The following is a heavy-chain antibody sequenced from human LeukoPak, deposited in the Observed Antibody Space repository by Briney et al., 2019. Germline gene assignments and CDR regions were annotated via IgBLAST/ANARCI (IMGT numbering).Heavy chain of an antibody. CDR2: IYYSGST. Sequence: SETLSLTCTVSGGSISSYYWSWIRQPPGKGLEWIGSIYYSGSTYYNPSLKSRVTISVDTSKNQFSLKLSSVTAADTAVYYCARDGNMVAPYYFDYWGQGTLVTVSS. J-gene: IGHJ4*02. V-gene: IGHV4-39*07. D-gene: IGHD5-12*01. CDR1: GGSISSYY. CDR3: ARDGNMVAPYYFDY.